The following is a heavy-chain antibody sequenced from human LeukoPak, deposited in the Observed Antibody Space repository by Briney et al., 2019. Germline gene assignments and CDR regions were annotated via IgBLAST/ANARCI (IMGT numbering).Heavy chain of an antibody. CDR3: ARDQEGFDY. CDR2: IYPRDGST. Sequence: ASVKVSCKASGYTFTSNYIHWVRQAPGQGLEWMGMIYPRDGSTSYAQRFQGRVTVTRDTSTSTVHMELSGLRSEDTAVYYCARDQEGFDYWGQGTLVTVSS. CDR1: GYTFTSNY. V-gene: IGHV1-46*01. J-gene: IGHJ4*02.